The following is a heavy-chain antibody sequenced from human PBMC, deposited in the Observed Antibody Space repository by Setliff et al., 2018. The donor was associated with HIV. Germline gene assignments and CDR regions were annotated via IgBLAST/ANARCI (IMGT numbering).Heavy chain of an antibody. CDR1: GGSISTVTYY. D-gene: IGHD6-6*01. CDR2: VHYSGNT. CDR3: ARVRGYSSSSRDFYYHNMEV. Sequence: KPSETLSLTCTLFGGSISTVTYYWAWIHQPPGKGLEWIGNVHYSGNTYYTSSLQSRVIISADTSKSQFYLRLSSVTAADTGVYYCARVRGYSSSSRDFYYHNMEVWGKGTTVTVSS. V-gene: IGHV4-39*02. J-gene: IGHJ6*03.